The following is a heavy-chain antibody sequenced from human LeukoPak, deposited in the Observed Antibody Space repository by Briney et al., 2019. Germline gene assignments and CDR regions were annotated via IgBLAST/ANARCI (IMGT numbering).Heavy chain of an antibody. CDR3: ARPSSGGIDY. CDR2: IYPSDSDT. V-gene: IGHV5-51*01. Sequence: GESLKISCKGSGYSFTTYWIGWVRQMPGRGPEWMGIIYPSDSDTRYSPSFQGQVTISADRSITTAYLQWSGLKASDTAMYYCARPSSGGIDYWGQGTLVTVSS. CDR1: GYSFTTYW. D-gene: IGHD4-23*01. J-gene: IGHJ4*02.